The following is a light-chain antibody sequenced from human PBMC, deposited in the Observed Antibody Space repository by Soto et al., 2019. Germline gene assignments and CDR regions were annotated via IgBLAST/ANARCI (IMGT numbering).Light chain of an antibody. Sequence: QSVLTQPPSVSAAPGQKVTISCSGSSSNIGGNSVSRYQQLPGTAPKLLIYDDNKRPSGIPDRFSGSKSGTSATLGITGFQTGDEADYYCGSWDSSLGAYVFGTGTKV. V-gene: IGLV1-51*01. J-gene: IGLJ1*01. CDR3: GSWDSSLGAYV. CDR1: SSNIGGNS. CDR2: DDN.